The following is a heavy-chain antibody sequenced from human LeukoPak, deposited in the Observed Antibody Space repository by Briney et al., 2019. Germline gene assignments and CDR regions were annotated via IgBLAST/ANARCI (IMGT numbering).Heavy chain of an antibody. CDR2: IKSKTDGGTT. CDR3: TTGYCSSTSCYTGDY. D-gene: IGHD2-2*01. J-gene: IGHJ4*02. CDR1: GFTFSSYW. Sequence: GGSLRLSCAASGFTFSSYWMSWVRQAPGKGLEWVGRIKSKTDGGTTDYAAPVKGRFTISRDDSKNTLYLQMNSLKTEDTAVYYCTTGYCSSTSCYTGDYWGQGTLVTVSS. V-gene: IGHV3-15*01.